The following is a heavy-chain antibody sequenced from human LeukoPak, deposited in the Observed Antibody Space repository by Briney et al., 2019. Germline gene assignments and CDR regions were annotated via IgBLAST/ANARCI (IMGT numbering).Heavy chain of an antibody. CDR2: LSGTRDSRGA. J-gene: IGHJ6*03. D-gene: IGHD6-6*01. V-gene: IGHV3-23*01. Sequence: GGSLRLSCAASGFTFSRSAMTWVRQAPGKGLEWVASLSGTRDSRGAIYADSVKGRFTISRDDSKSTLFLRMNRLTAEDTAIYYCAKTRSSSSHYFYFMDVWDKGVTVTVSS. CDR3: AKTRSSSSHYFYFMDV. CDR1: GFTFSRSA.